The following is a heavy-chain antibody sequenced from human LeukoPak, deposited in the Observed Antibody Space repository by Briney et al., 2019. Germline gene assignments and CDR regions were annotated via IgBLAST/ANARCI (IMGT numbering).Heavy chain of an antibody. D-gene: IGHD3-10*01. Sequence: GGSLRLSCAASGFTVSSNFMSWVRQAPGKGLEWVSSLFTDGSTHYADSVKDRFTFSRDNAKNSLYLQMNSLRAEDTALYHCARDRHYGSGSYFDYWGQGTLVTVSS. CDR3: ARDRHYGSGSYFDY. J-gene: IGHJ4*02. CDR2: LFTDGST. CDR1: GFTVSSNF. V-gene: IGHV3-66*01.